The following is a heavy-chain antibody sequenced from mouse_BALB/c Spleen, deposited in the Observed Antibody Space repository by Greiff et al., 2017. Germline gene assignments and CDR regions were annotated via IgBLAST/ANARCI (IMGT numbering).Heavy chain of an antibody. D-gene: IGHD2-4*01. Sequence: KQPGSELVRPGASVKLSCKASGYTFTSYWMHWVKQRHGQGLEWIGNIYPGSGSTNYDEKFKSKGTLTVDTSSSTAYMHLSSLTSEDSAVYYCTRSYDYDWYFDVWGAGTTVTVSS. J-gene: IGHJ1*01. V-gene: IGHV1S22*01. CDR3: TRSYDYDWYFDV. CDR1: GYTFTSYW. CDR2: IYPGSGST.